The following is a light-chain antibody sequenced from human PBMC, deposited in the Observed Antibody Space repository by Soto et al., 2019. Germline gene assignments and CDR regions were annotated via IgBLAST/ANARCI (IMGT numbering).Light chain of an antibody. CDR1: QSVSSSY. CDR3: QEYGSSRT. CDR2: GTS. Sequence: EIVLTQSPGTLSLSPGERATLSCRASQSVSSSYLAWYQHKPGQAPRLLVFGTSSRATGTPDRFSGSGSGTDFTLTTSRLEPEDFAVYYCQEYGSSRTFGLGTKVDIK. V-gene: IGKV3-20*01. J-gene: IGKJ1*01.